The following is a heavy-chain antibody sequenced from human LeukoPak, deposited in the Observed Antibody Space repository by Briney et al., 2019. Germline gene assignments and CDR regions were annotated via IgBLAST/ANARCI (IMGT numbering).Heavy chain of an antibody. CDR2: ISYDGSNK. Sequence: PGRSLRLSCAASGFAFSSYAMHWVRQAPGKGLEWVAVISYDGSNKYYADSVKGRFTISRDNAKNSLYLQMNSLRAEDTAVYYCARVSSSGFFLVDYWGQGTLVTVSS. V-gene: IGHV3-30*04. D-gene: IGHD3-22*01. J-gene: IGHJ4*02. CDR3: ARVSSSGFFLVDY. CDR1: GFAFSSYA.